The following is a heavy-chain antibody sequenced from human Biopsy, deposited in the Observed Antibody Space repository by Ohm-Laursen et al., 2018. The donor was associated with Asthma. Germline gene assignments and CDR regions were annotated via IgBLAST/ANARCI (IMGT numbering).Heavy chain of an antibody. V-gene: IGHV3-23*01. CDR2: ISASGVRT. CDR1: GFSFSNYG. J-gene: IGHJ5*02. Sequence: LSLTCAVSGFSFSNYGMHWVRQAPGKGLEWVSSISASGVRTFYADSVKGRFTVSRDSSRDTLYLQLSTLRVEDTAVYFCAKITTDRQKANNWFDPWGQGTLVTVSS. CDR3: AKITTDRQKANNWFDP. D-gene: IGHD3-22*01.